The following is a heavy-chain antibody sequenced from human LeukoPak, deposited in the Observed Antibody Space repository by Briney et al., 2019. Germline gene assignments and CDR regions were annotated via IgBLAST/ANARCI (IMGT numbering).Heavy chain of an antibody. CDR1: GGSFSGYY. V-gene: IGHV4-34*01. J-gene: IGHJ4*02. D-gene: IGHD2-2*01. Sequence: SETLSLTCAVYGGSFSGYYWSWIRQPPGKGLEWIGEINHSGSTNYNPSLKSRVTISVDTSKNQFSLKLSSVTAADTAVYYCARRGGIPAAPDYWGQGTLVTVSS. CDR2: INHSGST. CDR3: ARRGGIPAAPDY.